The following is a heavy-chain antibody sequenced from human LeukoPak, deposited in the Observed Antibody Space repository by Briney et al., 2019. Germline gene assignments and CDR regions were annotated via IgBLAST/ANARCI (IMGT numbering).Heavy chain of an antibody. CDR2: IYGSTSA. V-gene: IGHV3-66*01. CDR1: GFTVSSNY. D-gene: IGHD4-17*01. CDR3: ARLNFGDDY. J-gene: IGHJ4*02. Sequence: GGSLRLSCAASGFTVSSNYINWVRQAPGKGLEWVSLIYGSTSADYADSVKGRFTISRDTSMSTVYLQMNSLRAEDTAVYYCARLNFGDDYWGQGTLVTVSS.